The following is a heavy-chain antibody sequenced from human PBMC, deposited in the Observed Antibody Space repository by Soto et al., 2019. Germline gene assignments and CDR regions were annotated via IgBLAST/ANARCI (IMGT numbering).Heavy chain of an antibody. CDR1: GVTVSNNY. CDR2: IYSGGST. D-gene: IGHD2-2*02. Sequence: GGSLRLSCEASGVTVSNNYMSWVRQAPGKGLEWVSLIYSGGSTFYADSVKGRFTISRDNSKNTLFLQMNSLRAEDTAVYFCATYTSLDYRGQGTLVTVSS. J-gene: IGHJ4*02. V-gene: IGHV3-53*01. CDR3: ATYTSLDY.